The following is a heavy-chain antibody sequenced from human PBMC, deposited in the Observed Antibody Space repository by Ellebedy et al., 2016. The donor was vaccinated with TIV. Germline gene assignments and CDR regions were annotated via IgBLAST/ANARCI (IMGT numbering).Heavy chain of an antibody. J-gene: IGHJ6*02. CDR1: GGSISSYY. CDR2: VYYSGTT. V-gene: IGHV4-59*08. CDR3: AKNAVAGAPFIGMDV. Sequence: SETLSLTCTVSGGSISSYYWSWIRQPPGKGLEWIGYVYYSGTTNYNPSLKSRVTISMDTSKSQFSLNLSSVTAADTAVYYCAKNAVAGAPFIGMDVWGQGTSVTVSS. D-gene: IGHD6-19*01.